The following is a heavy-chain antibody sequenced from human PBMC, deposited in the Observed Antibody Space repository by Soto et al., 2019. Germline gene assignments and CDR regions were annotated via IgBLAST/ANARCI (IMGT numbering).Heavy chain of an antibody. J-gene: IGHJ3*02. CDR1: GYGFTTYG. D-gene: IGHD5-12*01. CDR3: ARKVMAARWADAFDI. V-gene: IGHV5-10-1*01. CDR2: IDPSDSYT. Sequence: PGESLKISCKGSGYGFTTYGITWVRQMPGKGLEWMGRIDPSDSYTNYSPSFQGHVTISADKSISTAYLQWSSLKASDTAMYYCARKVMAARWADAFDIWGQGTMVTV.